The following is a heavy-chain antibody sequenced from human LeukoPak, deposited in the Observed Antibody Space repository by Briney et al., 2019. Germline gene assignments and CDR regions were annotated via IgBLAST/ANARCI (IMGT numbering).Heavy chain of an antibody. CDR2: ILDDCTTT. Sequence: VILDDCTTTFYSASVKRLINISTDNSKNTIYLQMKSLRADDTAVYYCAKDQGSGWFGGFDIWGQGTMVTVSS. CDR3: AKDQGSGWFGGFDI. D-gene: IGHD6-19*01. J-gene: IGHJ3*02. V-gene: IGHV3-30*18.